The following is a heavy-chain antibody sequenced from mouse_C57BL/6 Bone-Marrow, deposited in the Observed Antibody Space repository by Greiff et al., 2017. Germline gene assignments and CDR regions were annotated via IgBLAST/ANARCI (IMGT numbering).Heavy chain of an antibody. CDR3: ARDGYYGSSWYFDV. Sequence: VKQRPGQGLEWIGEIDPSDSYTNYNQKFKGKSTLTVDKSSSTAYMQLSSLTSEDSAVYYCARDGYYGSSWYFDVWGTGTTVTVSS. J-gene: IGHJ1*03. CDR2: IDPSDSYT. D-gene: IGHD1-1*01. V-gene: IGHV1-69*01.